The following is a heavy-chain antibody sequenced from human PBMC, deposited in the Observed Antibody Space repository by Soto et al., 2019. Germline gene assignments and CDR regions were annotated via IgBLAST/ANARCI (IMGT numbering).Heavy chain of an antibody. CDR2: IYYSGST. J-gene: IGHJ3*02. V-gene: IGHV4-59*08. CDR1: GGSISSYY. CDR3: ARPSPRYCSGGSCFEFRDAFDI. Sequence: SETLSLTCTVSGGSISSYYWSWIRQPPGKGLEWIGYIYYSGSTNYNPSLKSRVTISVDTSKNQFSLKLSSVTAADTAVYYCARPSPRYCSGGSCFEFRDAFDIWGQGTMVPVSS. D-gene: IGHD2-15*01.